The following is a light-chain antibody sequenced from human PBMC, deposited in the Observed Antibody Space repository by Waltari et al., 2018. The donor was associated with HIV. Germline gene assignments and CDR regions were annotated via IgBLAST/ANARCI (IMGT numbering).Light chain of an antibody. CDR1: ESVSTRY. V-gene: IGKV3-20*01. CDR3: QQYGNPPIT. Sequence: VLTQSPGFVSLSPGERATLSCRASESVSTRYVAWYHEKPGQPPRLLIYGAYSRAPVVPDRCRGSGSGRDFTLTINSLESDDFGVDHCQQYGNPPITFGGGTTVEI. J-gene: IGKJ4*01. CDR2: GAY.